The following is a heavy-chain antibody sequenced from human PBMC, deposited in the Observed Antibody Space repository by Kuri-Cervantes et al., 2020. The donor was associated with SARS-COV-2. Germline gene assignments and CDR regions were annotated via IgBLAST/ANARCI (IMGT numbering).Heavy chain of an antibody. CDR2: IIPILGIA. D-gene: IGHD1-20*01. Sequence: SVKVSCKASGGTFSSYAISWVRQAPGQGLEWMGGIIPILGIANYAQKFQGRVTITADKSTSTAYMELSSLRSEDTAVYYCATWGTNWRYYYYYYGMDVWGQGTTVTVSS. CDR3: ATWGTNWRYYYYYYGMDV. CDR1: GGTFSSYA. V-gene: IGHV1-69*10. J-gene: IGHJ6*02.